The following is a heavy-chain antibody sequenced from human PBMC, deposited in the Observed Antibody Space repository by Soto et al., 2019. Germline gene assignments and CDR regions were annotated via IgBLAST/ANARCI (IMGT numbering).Heavy chain of an antibody. CDR2: IYSGSST. Sequence: GGSLRLSCAASGFTVSSNYMSWVRQAPGKGLEWVSVIYSGSSTYYADSVKGRFTISRDNSKNTLYLQMNSLRAEDAAVYYCARSTGPTDLRPFDYWGQGTLVTVSS. CDR1: GFTVSSNY. V-gene: IGHV3-53*01. CDR3: ARSTGPTDLRPFDY. J-gene: IGHJ4*02.